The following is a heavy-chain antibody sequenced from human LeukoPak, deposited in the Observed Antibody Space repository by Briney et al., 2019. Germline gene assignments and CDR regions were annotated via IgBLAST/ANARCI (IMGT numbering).Heavy chain of an antibody. CDR1: GYTFTGYY. Sequence: ASEMLSFKASGYTFTGYYIHWVRQPPAQGPEYMGWINPNSGDTNYAQMFQDRITLTRDTSISTAYMELSNLRSDDTAMYYCARPNGDFYNWFDTWGQGTLVTVSS. V-gene: IGHV1-2*02. J-gene: IGHJ5*02. D-gene: IGHD2-21*02. CDR2: INPNSGDT. CDR3: ARPNGDFYNWFDT.